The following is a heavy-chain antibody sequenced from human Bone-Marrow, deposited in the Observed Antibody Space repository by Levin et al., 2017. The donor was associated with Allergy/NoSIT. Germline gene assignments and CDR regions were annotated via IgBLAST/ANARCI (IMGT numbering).Heavy chain of an antibody. CDR2: ISYDGSTT. J-gene: IGHJ4*02. CDR1: GVSFSKFA. Sequence: GESLKISCAASGVSFSKFAIHWVRQAPGKGLEWVSVISYDGSTTYYADSVKGRLTISRDNSKNTVFLQMNSLRPEDTSLYYCAKIPITAVTTPLYFDSWGQGTLVAVSS. D-gene: IGHD4-17*01. V-gene: IGHV3-30-3*02. CDR3: AKIPITAVTTPLYFDS.